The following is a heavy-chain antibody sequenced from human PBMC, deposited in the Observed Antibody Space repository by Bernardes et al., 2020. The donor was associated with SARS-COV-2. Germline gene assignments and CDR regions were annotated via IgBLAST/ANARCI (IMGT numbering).Heavy chain of an antibody. CDR1: GFTFSSYW. CDR3: ARLSWEHTYWYFDL. J-gene: IGHJ2*01. V-gene: IGHV3-7*01. D-gene: IGHD1-26*01. CDR2: ILQDGSEK. Sequence: GGSLRLSCAASGFTFSSYWMSWVRQAPGTGLEWVANILQDGSEKYYVDSVKGRFTISRDNAKNSLCLQMNSLRAEDTAVYYCARLSWEHTYWYFDLWGRGTLVTVSS.